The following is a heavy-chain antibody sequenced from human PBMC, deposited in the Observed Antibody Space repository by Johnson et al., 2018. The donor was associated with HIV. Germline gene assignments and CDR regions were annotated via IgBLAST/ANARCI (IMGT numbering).Heavy chain of an antibody. CDR1: GFTFNDYG. CDR2: ISSSGTTI. J-gene: IGHJ3*02. V-gene: IGHV3-48*01. Sequence: VQLVESGGSVVRPGGSLRLSCATSGFTFNDYGMSWVRQVPGKGLEWVSYISSSGTTIYYADSVKGRLTISRDNSKNTLYLQNNSLRAEDTAVYYCARGDYYDSSGFFIDAFDSWGQGTMVTVSS. CDR3: ARGDYYDSSGFFIDAFDS. D-gene: IGHD3-22*01.